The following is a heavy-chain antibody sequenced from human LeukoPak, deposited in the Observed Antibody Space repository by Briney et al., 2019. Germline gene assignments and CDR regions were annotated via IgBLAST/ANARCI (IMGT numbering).Heavy chain of an antibody. J-gene: IGHJ4*02. CDR3: ARTRGFNPVEMATIIRGEPYYFDY. CDR1: GGSISTSNYY. CDR2: IFYSGST. V-gene: IGHV4-39*07. D-gene: IGHD5-24*01. Sequence: SETLSLTCTVSGGSISTSNYYWGWIRQPPGKGLEWIGNIFYSGSTYYSPSVKSRVTISLDTSRNQFSLKLSSVTAADTAVYYCARTRGFNPVEMATIIRGEPYYFDYWGQGTLVTVSS.